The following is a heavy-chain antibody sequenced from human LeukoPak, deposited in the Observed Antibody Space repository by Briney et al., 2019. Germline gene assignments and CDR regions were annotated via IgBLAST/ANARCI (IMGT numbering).Heavy chain of an antibody. J-gene: IGHJ4*02. V-gene: IGHV3-30*04. D-gene: IGHD1-26*01. Sequence: GGDERLSCASSRLNLVVYALHWLRDPPGTGVEGVALISYDGNNEWYADSVKGRFTVSRDNSKNTLYLQMNSLRVEDTAVYYCARGHPHGWELYLDYWGQGALVTVSS. CDR1: RLNLVVYA. CDR2: ISYDGNNE. CDR3: ARGHPHGWELYLDY.